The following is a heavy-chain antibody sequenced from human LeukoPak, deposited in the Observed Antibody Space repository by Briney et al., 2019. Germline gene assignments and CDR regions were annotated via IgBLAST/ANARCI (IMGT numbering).Heavy chain of an antibody. CDR1: GFTFSSYA. Sequence: GGSLRLSCAASGFTFSSYAMHWVRQAPGKGLEWASSISSDSNYIYYTDSVKGRFTISRDNAKNLLYLQMNSLRAEDTAVYYCARDVSRISDYWGQGTLVTVSS. CDR2: ISSDSNYI. V-gene: IGHV3-21*01. D-gene: IGHD2-15*01. J-gene: IGHJ4*02. CDR3: ARDVSRISDY.